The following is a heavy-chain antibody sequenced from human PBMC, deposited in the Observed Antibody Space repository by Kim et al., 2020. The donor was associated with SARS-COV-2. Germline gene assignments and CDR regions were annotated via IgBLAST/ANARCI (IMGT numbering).Heavy chain of an antibody. Sequence: SETLSLTCTVSGGSISSSSYYWGWIRQPPGKGLEWIWSIYHSGSTYYNPSLKMRVTISVDTSKNQFSLKLSSVTAADTAVDYCARQITFGGVIVILYYFDYWGQGTLVSVSS. CDR2: IYHSGST. CDR3: ARQITFGGVIVILYYFDY. V-gene: IGHV4-39*01. J-gene: IGHJ4*02. CDR1: GGSISSSSYY. D-gene: IGHD3-16*02.